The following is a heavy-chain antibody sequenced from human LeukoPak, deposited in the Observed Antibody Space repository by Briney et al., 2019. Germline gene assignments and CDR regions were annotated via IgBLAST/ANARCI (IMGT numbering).Heavy chain of an antibody. CDR2: IYYSGST. CDR1: GGSISSYY. Sequence: SETLSLTCTVSGGSISSYYWSWIRQPPGKGLEWIGYIYYSGSTNYNPSLKSRVTISVDTSKNQFSLKLSSVTAADTAVYYCARGQTYGDYKGNYGMDVWGQGTTVTVSS. V-gene: IGHV4-59*12. J-gene: IGHJ6*02. CDR3: ARGQTYGDYKGNYGMDV. D-gene: IGHD4-17*01.